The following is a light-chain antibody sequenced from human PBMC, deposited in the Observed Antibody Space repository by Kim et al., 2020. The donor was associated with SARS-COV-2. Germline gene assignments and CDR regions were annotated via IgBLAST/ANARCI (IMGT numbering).Light chain of an antibody. V-gene: IGLV3-9*01. J-gene: IGLJ3*02. CDR1: NIGSKN. Sequence: SVALGQTARITGGGNNIGSKNVHWHQQKPGQAPVLVIYRDSNRPSGIPERFSGSNSGNTATLTISRAQAGDEADYYCQVWDSSTAVFGGGTQLTVL. CDR2: RDS. CDR3: QVWDSSTAV.